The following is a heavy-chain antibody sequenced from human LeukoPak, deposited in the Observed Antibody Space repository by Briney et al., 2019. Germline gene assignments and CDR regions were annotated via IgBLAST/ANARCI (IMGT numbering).Heavy chain of an antibody. D-gene: IGHD3-16*01. CDR1: GYTFSSYA. V-gene: IGHV1-18*01. J-gene: IGHJ3*02. Sequence: ASVKVPCKASGYTFSSYAITWVRQAPGQGLEWMGWISVYSGNTNYAQKFQGRVTMTTDTSTSTAIMELRSLRSDDTAVYYCARDSGITNMFGGGRGSALEEPNDVFDMWGQGTMVIVSS. CDR2: ISVYSGNT. CDR3: ARDSGITNMFGGGRGSALEEPNDVFDM.